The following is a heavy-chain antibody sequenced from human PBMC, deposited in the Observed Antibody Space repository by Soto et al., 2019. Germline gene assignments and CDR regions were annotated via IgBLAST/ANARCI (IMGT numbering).Heavy chain of an antibody. J-gene: IGHJ4*02. Sequence: GGSLRLPFSASGFPFGSNWMSWVRQAPGKGLEWVANIKRDGSEKYYLDSVKGRFTISREKAKNTLYLQMKSLRADDTAVYFCAGLDWDSTGYHDYRGQGTLVTASS. CDR2: IKRDGSEK. D-gene: IGHD5-12*01. CDR3: AGLDWDSTGYHDY. V-gene: IGHV3-7*03. CDR1: GFPFGSNW.